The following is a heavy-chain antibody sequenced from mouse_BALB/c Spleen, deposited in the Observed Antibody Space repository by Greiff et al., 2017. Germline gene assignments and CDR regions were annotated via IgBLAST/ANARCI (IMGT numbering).Heavy chain of an antibody. Sequence: VKLVESGPGLVAPSQSLSITCTVSGFSLTSYGVHWVRQPPGKGLEWLGVIWAGGSTNYNSALMSRLSISKDNSKSQVFLKMNSLQTDDTAMYYCAREENSSGYGGYWGQGTSVTVSS. CDR2: IWAGGST. CDR1: GFSLTSYG. V-gene: IGHV2-9*02. J-gene: IGHJ4*01. D-gene: IGHD3-1*01. CDR3: AREENSSGYGGY.